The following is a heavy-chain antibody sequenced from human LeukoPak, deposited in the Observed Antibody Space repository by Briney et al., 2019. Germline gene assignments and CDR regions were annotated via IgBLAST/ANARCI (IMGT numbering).Heavy chain of an antibody. V-gene: IGHV3-11*04. CDR1: GFIVGTTY. CDR3: ARGTYAFDI. CDR2: ISSSGSTI. Sequence: GGSLRLSCVASGFIVGTTYLSWVRQAPGKGLEWVSYISSSGSTIYYADSVKGRFTISRDNAKNSLYLQMNSLRAEDTAVYYCARGTYAFDIWGQGTMVTVSS. J-gene: IGHJ3*02.